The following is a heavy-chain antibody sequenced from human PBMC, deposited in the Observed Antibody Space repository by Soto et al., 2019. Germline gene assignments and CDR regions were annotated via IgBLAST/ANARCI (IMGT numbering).Heavy chain of an antibody. CDR2: ISSSSSYT. V-gene: IGHV3-11*06. D-gene: IGHD5-12*01. Sequence: GGSLRRSCAASGFTFSDYYMSCIRQAPWKGLEWVSYISSSSSYTNYADSVKGRFTISRDNAKNSLYLKMNSLRAEDTAVYYCERESGYHDYWGQGTMLTVSS. J-gene: IGHJ4*02. CDR3: ERESGYHDY. CDR1: GFTFSDYY.